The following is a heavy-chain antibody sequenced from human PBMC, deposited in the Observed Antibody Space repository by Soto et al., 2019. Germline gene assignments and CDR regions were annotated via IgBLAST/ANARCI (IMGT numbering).Heavy chain of an antibody. CDR1: GGSISSGGYY. Sequence: QVQLQESGPGLVKPSQTLSLTCSVSGGSISSGGYYWSWIRQHPGKGLEWIGYIYYSGSTYYNPSLKSPLTISVDPSMNQFTLKHSYRKAADTAVYYCARPPLPRGQGTLVTVSS. CDR3: ARPPLP. CDR2: IYYSGST. V-gene: IGHV4-31*01. J-gene: IGHJ5*02.